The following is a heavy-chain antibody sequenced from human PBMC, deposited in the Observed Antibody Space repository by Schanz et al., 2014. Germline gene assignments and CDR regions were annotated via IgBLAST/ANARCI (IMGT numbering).Heavy chain of an antibody. CDR2: ISATSAKI. D-gene: IGHD1-26*01. J-gene: IGHJ4*02. Sequence: EVQLGESGGGLVQPGGSLRLSCAASGFTVSNNYMSWVRQPPGKGLEWVSYISATSAKIDYADSVQGRFTISRDNAKNSLYLQMSSLRDEDTAVYYCAKDPSYGSDWVKYLDHWGQGTLVIVSS. CDR1: GFTVSNNY. V-gene: IGHV3-48*02. CDR3: AKDPSYGSDWVKYLDH.